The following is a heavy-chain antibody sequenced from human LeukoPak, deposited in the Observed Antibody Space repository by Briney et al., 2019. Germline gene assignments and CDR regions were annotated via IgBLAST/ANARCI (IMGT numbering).Heavy chain of an antibody. J-gene: IGHJ6*04. V-gene: IGHV3-48*03. D-gene: IGHD3-10*02. CDR2: ISSSGSTI. Sequence: GGSLRLSCAASGFTFSTYEMNWVRQAPGKGLEWISYISSSGSTIYYADSVKGRFTISRDNAKNSLYLQMNSLRAEDTAVYYCAELGITMIGGVWGKGTTVTISS. CDR1: GFTFSTYE. CDR3: AELGITMIGGV.